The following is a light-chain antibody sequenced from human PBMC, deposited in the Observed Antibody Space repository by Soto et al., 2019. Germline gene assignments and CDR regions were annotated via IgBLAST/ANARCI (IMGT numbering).Light chain of an antibody. CDR3: QQLFDSTIT. V-gene: IGKV1-9*01. J-gene: IGKJ5*01. CDR1: QVISTS. CDR2: AAS. Sequence: GERVTITCRASQVISTSLAWYQVKPGKAPKLLIYAASTLESGVPSRFSATVSGTECSLTITSLQPEDFATDYCQQLFDSTITFGQGTRLEIK.